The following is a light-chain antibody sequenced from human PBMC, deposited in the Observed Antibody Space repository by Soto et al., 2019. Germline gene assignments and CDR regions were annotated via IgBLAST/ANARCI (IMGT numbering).Light chain of an antibody. V-gene: IGLV2-8*01. CDR3: SSYAGSNNFV. Sequence: QSALTQPPSASGSPGQSATISCTGTSSDVGSYKYVSWYQQHPGKAPKFIIYDVTKRPSGVPDRFSGSKSGNTASLTVSGLQAEDEADYYCSSYAGSNNFVFGTGTKLTVL. CDR2: DVT. J-gene: IGLJ1*01. CDR1: SSDVGSYKY.